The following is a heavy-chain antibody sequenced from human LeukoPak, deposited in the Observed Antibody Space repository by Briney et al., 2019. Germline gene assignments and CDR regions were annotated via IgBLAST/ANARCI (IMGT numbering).Heavy chain of an antibody. Sequence: GGSLRLSCGVSEFTVSSNYMTWVRQAPGKGLEWVSVVHSGDITYYADSVKGRFTISRDNSKNTLYLQMNSLRADDTAVYFCVAGYCSGDSCYSGPLQQWGQGTLVTVSS. CDR3: VAGYCSGDSCYSGPLQQ. J-gene: IGHJ1*01. CDR1: EFTVSSNY. D-gene: IGHD2-15*01. V-gene: IGHV3-53*01. CDR2: VHSGDIT.